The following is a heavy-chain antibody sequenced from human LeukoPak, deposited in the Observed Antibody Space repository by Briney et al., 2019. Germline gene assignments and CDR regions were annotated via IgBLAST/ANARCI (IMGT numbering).Heavy chain of an antibody. CDR1: GGSFSGYY. V-gene: IGHV4-34*01. D-gene: IGHD5-24*01. J-gene: IGHJ4*02. Sequence: SETLSLTCAVYGGSFSGYYWSWIRQPPGKGLEWIGEINHSGSTKYNPSLKSRVTISVDTSKNQFSLKLSSVTAADTAVYYCARFTRRGLQGFDYWGQGTLVTVSS. CDR3: ARFTRRGLQGFDY. CDR2: INHSGST.